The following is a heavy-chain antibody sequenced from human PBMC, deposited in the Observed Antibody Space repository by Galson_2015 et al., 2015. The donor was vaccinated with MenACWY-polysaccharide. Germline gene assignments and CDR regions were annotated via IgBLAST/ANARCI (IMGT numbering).Heavy chain of an antibody. J-gene: IGHJ4*02. D-gene: IGHD1-26*01. V-gene: IGHV4-38-2*01. Sequence: SETLSLTCAVSDYSIRSGYFWGWIRQPPGKGLEWIASIFHSGTTYYNPSLKSRVTISVDTSKNQSSLKLSSVTAADTAVYYCARVEKYSGSFYILHWGQGTLVTVSS. CDR3: ARVEKYSGSFYILH. CDR2: IFHSGTT. CDR1: DYSIRSGYF.